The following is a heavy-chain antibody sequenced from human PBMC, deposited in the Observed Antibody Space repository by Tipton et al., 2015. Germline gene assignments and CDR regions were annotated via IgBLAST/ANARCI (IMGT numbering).Heavy chain of an antibody. Sequence: LRLSCTVSVVSITTGDYYWSWIRQPPGKGLEWIGYIYYSGSTYYTPSLKSRVTMSVDTSKNQFSLNLSSVTAADTAVYYCARGTRWRGPYGSGKSSSFDFWGQGTLVTVSS. CDR3: ARGTRWRGPYGSGKSSSFDF. J-gene: IGHJ4*02. CDR1: VVSITTGDYY. V-gene: IGHV4-30-4*01. CDR2: IYYSGST. D-gene: IGHD3-10*01.